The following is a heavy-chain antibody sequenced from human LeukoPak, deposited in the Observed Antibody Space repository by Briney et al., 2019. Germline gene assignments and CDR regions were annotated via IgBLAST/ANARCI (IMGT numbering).Heavy chain of an antibody. CDR2: RYYRSKWFT. V-gene: IGHV6-1*01. CDR3: ARDTGEYSTSSPFDY. J-gene: IGHJ4*02. CDR1: GDSVFSKSAA. Sequence: SQTLSVTCGISGDSVFSKSAAWNWISQSPSIGLEWLGRRYYRSKWFTDYAASVKSRITINADTSKNRFSLQLHSVTLDDTAVYYCARDTGEYSTSSPFDYWGQGTLVTVSS. D-gene: IGHD6-6*01.